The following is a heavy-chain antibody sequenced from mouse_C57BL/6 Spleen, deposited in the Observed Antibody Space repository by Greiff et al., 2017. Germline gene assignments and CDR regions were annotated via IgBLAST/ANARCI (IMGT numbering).Heavy chain of an antibody. V-gene: IGHV1-9*01. Sequence: QVQLQQSGAELMKPGASVKLSCKATGYTFTGYWIEWVKQRPGHGLEWIGEILPGSGSTNYNEKFKGKATFTADTSSNTAYMQLSSLTTEDSAIYYCARWGLYDGDGGDAMDYWGQGTSVTVSS. CDR3: ARWGLYDGDGGDAMDY. J-gene: IGHJ4*01. CDR2: ILPGSGST. D-gene: IGHD2-3*01. CDR1: GYTFTGYW.